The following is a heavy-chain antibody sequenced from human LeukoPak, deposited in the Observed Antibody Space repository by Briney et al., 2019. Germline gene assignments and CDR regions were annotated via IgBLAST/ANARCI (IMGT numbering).Heavy chain of an antibody. D-gene: IGHD3-16*01. V-gene: IGHV3-43*01. Sequence: GGSLRLSCAASGFTFDDYTMHWVRQAPGKGLEWVSLISWDGGSTYYADSVKGRFTISRDNSKTSLYLKMNSLRTEDTALYVCSKERGGGGGFDYWGQGTLVTVSS. CDR1: GFTFDDYT. J-gene: IGHJ4*02. CDR2: ISWDGGST. CDR3: SKERGGGGGFDY.